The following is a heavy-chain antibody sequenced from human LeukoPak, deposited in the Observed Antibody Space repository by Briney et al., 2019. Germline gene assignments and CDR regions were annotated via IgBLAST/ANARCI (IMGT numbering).Heavy chain of an antibody. D-gene: IGHD2-21*01. CDR1: GYSISSGYY. V-gene: IGHV4-38-2*02. Sequence: PSETLSLTCTVSGYSISSGYYWGWIRQPPGKGLEWIGTIYHSGSTYYSPSLKSRVTISVDTSKHQFSLNLSSVTAADTAVYYCARVSDKPYSPWFDPWGQGTLVTVSS. CDR2: IYHSGST. CDR3: ARVSDKPYSPWFDP. J-gene: IGHJ5*02.